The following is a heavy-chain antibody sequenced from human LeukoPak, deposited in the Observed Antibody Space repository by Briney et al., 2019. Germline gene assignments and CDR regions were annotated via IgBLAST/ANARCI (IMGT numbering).Heavy chain of an antibody. CDR3: AKDYFDY. CDR2: ISWNSGSI. Sequence: GGSLRLSCAASGFTFDGYAMHWVRQAPGKGLEWVSGISWNSGSIGYADSVQGRFTISRDNAKNSLYLQMNSLRAEDTALYYCAKDYFDYWGQGTLVTVSS. CDR1: GFTFDGYA. V-gene: IGHV3-9*01. J-gene: IGHJ4*02.